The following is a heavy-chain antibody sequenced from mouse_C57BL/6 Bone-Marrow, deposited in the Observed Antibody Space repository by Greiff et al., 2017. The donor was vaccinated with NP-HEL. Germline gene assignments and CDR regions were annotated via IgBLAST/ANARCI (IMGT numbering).Heavy chain of an antibody. CDR2: IYPGSGST. CDR1: GYTFTSYW. V-gene: IGHV1-55*01. CDR3: ARWDYYGSSAAMDY. Sequence: VQLQQPGAELVKPGASVKMSCKASGYTFTSYWITWVKQRPGQGLEWIGDIYPGSGSTNYNEKFKSKATLTVDTSSSTAYMQLSSLTSEDSAVYYCARWDYYGSSAAMDYWGQGTSVTVSS. D-gene: IGHD1-1*01. J-gene: IGHJ4*01.